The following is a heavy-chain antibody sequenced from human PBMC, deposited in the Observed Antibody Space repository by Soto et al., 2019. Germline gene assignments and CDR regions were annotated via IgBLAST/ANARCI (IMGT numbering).Heavy chain of an antibody. D-gene: IGHD5-12*01. J-gene: IGHJ5*02. CDR1: GGSISSSSYY. V-gene: IGHV4-39*01. CDR3: ARPIVATTNWFDP. CDR2: IYYSGST. Sequence: PSETLSLTCTVSGGSISSSSYYWGWIRQPPGKGLEWIGSIYYSGSTYYNPSLKSRVTISVDTSKNQFSLKLSSVTAADTAVYYCARPIVATTNWFDPWGQGTLVTVSS.